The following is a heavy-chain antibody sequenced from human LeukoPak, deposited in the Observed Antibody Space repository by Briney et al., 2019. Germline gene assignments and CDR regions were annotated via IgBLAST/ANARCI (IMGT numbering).Heavy chain of an antibody. D-gene: IGHD3-22*01. CDR1: GFTFSTYW. Sequence: GGSLRLSCAASGFTFSTYWMSWVRQAPGKGLEWVANINPDGSAKYYVDSMKGRFVISRDNAMNSLYPQMNSLTAEDTAVYYCGRTAYYYDLWGQGTLVTVSS. CDR2: INPDGSAK. CDR3: GRTAYYYDL. J-gene: IGHJ4*02. V-gene: IGHV3-7*01.